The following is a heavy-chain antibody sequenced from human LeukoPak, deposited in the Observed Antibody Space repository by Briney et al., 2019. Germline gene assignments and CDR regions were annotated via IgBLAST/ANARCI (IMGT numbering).Heavy chain of an antibody. D-gene: IGHD5-12*01. CDR1: GGSFSGYY. Sequence: PSETLCLTCAVYGGSFSGYYWIWIRHPPGKGLEWIGEINHSGSTNYNPSLKSRVTISVDTSKNQFSLKLSSVTAADTAVYYCARRDGYNLGYWGQGTLVTVSS. J-gene: IGHJ4*02. CDR3: ARRDGYNLGY. CDR2: INHSGST. V-gene: IGHV4-34*01.